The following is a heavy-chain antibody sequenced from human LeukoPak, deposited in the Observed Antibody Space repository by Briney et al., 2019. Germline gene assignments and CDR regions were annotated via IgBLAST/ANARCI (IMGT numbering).Heavy chain of an antibody. Sequence: ASVKVSCKASGYTFTGYYMHWVRQAPGQGLEWMGWINPNSGGTNYAQKFQGRVTMTRDTSISTAYMELSRLRSDDTAVYYCARRYCSGGSCYSGFDYWGQGTLVTVSS. V-gene: IGHV1-2*02. CDR2: INPNSGGT. CDR1: GYTFTGYY. D-gene: IGHD2-15*01. CDR3: ARRYCSGGSCYSGFDY. J-gene: IGHJ4*02.